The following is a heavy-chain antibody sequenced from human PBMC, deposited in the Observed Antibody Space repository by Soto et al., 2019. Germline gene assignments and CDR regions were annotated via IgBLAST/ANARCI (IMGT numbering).Heavy chain of an antibody. CDR3: AXXXXXXXGAEDYYYGMDV. CDR2: ISAYNGNT. D-gene: IGHD3-16*01. Sequence: QVQLVQSGAEVKKPGASVKVSCKASGYTFTSYGISWVRQAPGQGLEWMGWISAYNGNTNYAQKLQGRVTMTTDTSTSTAYMELRSLRSDDTAVYYCAXXXXXXXGAEDYYYGMDVWSQGTTVTVSS. J-gene: IGHJ6*02. CDR1: GYTFTSYG. V-gene: IGHV1-18*04.